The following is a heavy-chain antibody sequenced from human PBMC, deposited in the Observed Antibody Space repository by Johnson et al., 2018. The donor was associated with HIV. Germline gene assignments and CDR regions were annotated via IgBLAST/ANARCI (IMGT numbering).Heavy chain of an antibody. CDR1: GFTFSDAW. Sequence: VQLVESGGGLVKPGGSLRLSCAASGFTFSDAWMNWVRQAPGKELEWVGRVKSKTDGGTTDYAAPVKGRFTISRDGSKNTLYLQMHSLRTEDAAVYYCTTEGDAFDIWGQGTVVTVSS. V-gene: IGHV3-15*01. CDR3: TTEGDAFDI. J-gene: IGHJ3*02. CDR2: VKSKTDGGTT.